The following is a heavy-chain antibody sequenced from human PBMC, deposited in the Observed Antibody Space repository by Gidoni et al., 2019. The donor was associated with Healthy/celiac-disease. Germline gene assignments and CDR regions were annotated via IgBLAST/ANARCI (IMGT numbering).Heavy chain of an antibody. CDR1: GFTFSRYA. D-gene: IGHD6-6*01. CDR3: AKDGGRQLVRFELKPRPGGYFDL. V-gene: IGHV3-23*01. J-gene: IGHJ2*01. CDR2: MSGSGGST. Sequence: EVQLLESGGGLVQPGGSLSLPCAASGFTFSRYAMRWVRQAPGKGLEWVSAMSGSGGSTYYADSVNGRVTISRDNSKNTLYLKMNSLRAEDTAVYYCAKDGGRQLVRFELKPRPGGYFDLWGRGTLVTVSS.